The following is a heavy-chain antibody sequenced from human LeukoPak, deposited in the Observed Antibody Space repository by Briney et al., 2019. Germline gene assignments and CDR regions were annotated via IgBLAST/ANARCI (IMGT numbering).Heavy chain of an antibody. D-gene: IGHD2-2*01. CDR2: ISYDGSNK. Sequence: GGSLRLSCAASGFTFSSYAMHWVRQAPGKGLKWVAVISYDGSNKYYADSVKGRFTISRDNSKNTLYRQMNSLRAEDTVVYYGARVGVAWDIVVVPAAGYFQHWGQGTLVTVSS. CDR3: ARVGVAWDIVVVPAAGYFQH. CDR1: GFTFSSYA. V-gene: IGHV3-30*04. J-gene: IGHJ1*01.